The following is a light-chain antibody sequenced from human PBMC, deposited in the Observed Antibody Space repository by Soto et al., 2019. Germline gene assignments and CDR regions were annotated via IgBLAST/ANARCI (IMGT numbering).Light chain of an antibody. CDR2: EDN. V-gene: IGLV6-57*01. J-gene: IGLJ3*02. CDR1: SGSIASNY. Sequence: KFMLTQPHSVSGSPGKTVTISCTRISGSIASNYVQWYQQRPGSSPTTVIYEDNQRPSGVPDRFSGSIDSSSNSASLTISGLETEDEADYYCQSYDSSNQVFGGGTQLTVL. CDR3: QSYDSSNQV.